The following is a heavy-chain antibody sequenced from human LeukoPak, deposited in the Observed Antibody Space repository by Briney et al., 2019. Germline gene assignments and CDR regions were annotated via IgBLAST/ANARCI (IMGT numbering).Heavy chain of an antibody. V-gene: IGHV4-59*01. CDR1: GGSISSYY. J-gene: IGHJ6*02. CDR2: IYYSGST. D-gene: IGHD3-10*01. CDR3: ARAVDGPGFYGMDV. Sequence: PETLSLTCTVSGGSISSYYWSWIRQPPGKGLEWIGYIYYSGSTNYNPSLKSRVTISVDTSKNQFSLKLSSVTAADTAVYYCARAVDGPGFYGMDVWGQGTTVTVSS.